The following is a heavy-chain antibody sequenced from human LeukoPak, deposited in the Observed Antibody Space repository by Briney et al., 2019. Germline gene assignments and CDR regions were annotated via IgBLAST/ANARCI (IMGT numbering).Heavy chain of an antibody. Sequence: GGSLRLSCAASGFTFSSYAMSWVRQAPGKGLEWVSAISGSGGSTYYADSVKGRFTISRDNSKNTLYLQMNSLRAEDTAVYYCARVDSSGWYVREWGQGTLVTVSS. V-gene: IGHV3-23*01. CDR2: ISGSGGST. CDR1: GFTFSSYA. D-gene: IGHD6-19*01. J-gene: IGHJ4*02. CDR3: ARVDSSGWYVRE.